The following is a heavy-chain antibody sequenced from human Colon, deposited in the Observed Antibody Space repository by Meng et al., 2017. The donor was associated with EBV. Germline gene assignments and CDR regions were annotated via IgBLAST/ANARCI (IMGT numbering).Heavy chain of an antibody. CDR2: IIHGGSP. D-gene: IGHD2-8*02. V-gene: IGHV4-34*12. CDR3: ARRPTGIDY. J-gene: IGHJ4*02. Sequence: QVQLQQWGAGLLKPSETLSLTCAVTGGSLSGAYWNWIRQRPGQGLEWLGEIIHGGSPSYNPSLKSRVTISLDTSKNQLSLMLSSVTAADTAVYYCARRPTGIDYWGQGTLVTVSS. CDR1: GGSLSGAY.